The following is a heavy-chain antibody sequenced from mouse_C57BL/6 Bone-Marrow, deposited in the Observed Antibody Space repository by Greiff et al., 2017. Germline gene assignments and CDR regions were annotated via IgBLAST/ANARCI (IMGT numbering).Heavy chain of an antibody. CDR2: IHPNSGST. V-gene: IGHV1-64*01. CDR3: ASYDGYYVPFAY. D-gene: IGHD2-3*01. Sequence: QVQLQQPGAELVKPGASVKLSCKASGYTFTSYWMHWVKQRPGQGLEWIGMIHPNSGSTNYNEKFKGKATLTADKSSSTAYMQLSSLTSEDSAVYYCASYDGYYVPFAYWGQGTLVTVSA. J-gene: IGHJ3*01. CDR1: GYTFTSYW.